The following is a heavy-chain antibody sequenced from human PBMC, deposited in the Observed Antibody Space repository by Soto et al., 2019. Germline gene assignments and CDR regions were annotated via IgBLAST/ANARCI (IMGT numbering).Heavy chain of an antibody. Sequence: SETLSLTCTVSGGSISSGGYYWSWIRQHPGKGLEWIGYIYYSGSTYYNPSLKSRVTISVDTSKNQLSLKLSSVTAADTAVYYCARHVISYGDPFDYWGQGTLVTVSS. CDR3: ARHVISYGDPFDY. D-gene: IGHD4-17*01. J-gene: IGHJ4*02. CDR1: GGSISSGGYY. CDR2: IYYSGST. V-gene: IGHV4-31*03.